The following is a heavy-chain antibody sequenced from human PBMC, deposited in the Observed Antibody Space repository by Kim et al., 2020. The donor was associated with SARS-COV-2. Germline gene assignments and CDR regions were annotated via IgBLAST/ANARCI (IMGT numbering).Heavy chain of an antibody. V-gene: IGHV4-59*08. CDR1: GGSISSYY. CDR2: IYYSGST. CDR3: ARDSSSSAVYGMDV. J-gene: IGHJ6*02. Sequence: SETLSLTCTVSGGSISSYYWSWIRQPPGKGLEWIGYIYYSGSTNYNPSLKSRVTISVDTSKNQFSLKLSSVTAADTAVYYCARDSSSSAVYGMDVWGQGTTVTVSS. D-gene: IGHD6-6*01.